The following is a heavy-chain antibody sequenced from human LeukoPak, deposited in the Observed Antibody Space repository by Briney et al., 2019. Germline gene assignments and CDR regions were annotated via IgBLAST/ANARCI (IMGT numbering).Heavy chain of an antibody. V-gene: IGHV4-34*01. CDR2: IHYTGGT. Sequence: PSETLSLTCAVYGGCISGYYCSWIRQPPGKGLEWVGEIHYTGGTSYNPSLKSRATISIDTSKNQFSLKLSSVTAADTAVYYCAREDIAAGKDWFDPWGQGTLVTVSS. CDR1: GGCISGYY. J-gene: IGHJ5*02. CDR3: AREDIAAGKDWFDP. D-gene: IGHD6-13*01.